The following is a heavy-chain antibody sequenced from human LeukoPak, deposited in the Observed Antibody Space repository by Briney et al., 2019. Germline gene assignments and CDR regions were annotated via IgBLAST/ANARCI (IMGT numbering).Heavy chain of an antibody. V-gene: IGHV7-4-1*02. D-gene: IGHD1-26*01. J-gene: IGHJ6*03. CDR3: ARDRGSHLWYYYYMDV. CDR1: GYTFTSYA. Sequence: ASVKVSCKASGYTFTSYAMNWVRQAPGQGLEWMGWINTNTGNPTYAQGFTGRFVFSLDTSVSTAYLQISSLKAEDTAVYYCARDRGSHLWYYYYMDVWGKGTTVSVPS. CDR2: INTNTGNP.